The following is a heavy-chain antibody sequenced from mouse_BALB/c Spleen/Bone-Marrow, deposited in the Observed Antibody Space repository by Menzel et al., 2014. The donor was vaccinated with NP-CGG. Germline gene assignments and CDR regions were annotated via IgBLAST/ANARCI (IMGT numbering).Heavy chain of an antibody. CDR1: GFNIEDTY. CDR2: IDSANGNT. Sequence: VQLKESGAELVKPGASVKLSCTASGFNIEDTYVHWVKQRPEQGLEWIGRIDSANGNTKYDPKFQGKATVTSDTSSNTAYLHLNSLTSEDTAVYYCAEGYDSWFAYWGQGTLVTVSA. D-gene: IGHD2-2*01. V-gene: IGHV14-3*02. CDR3: AEGYDSWFAY. J-gene: IGHJ3*01.